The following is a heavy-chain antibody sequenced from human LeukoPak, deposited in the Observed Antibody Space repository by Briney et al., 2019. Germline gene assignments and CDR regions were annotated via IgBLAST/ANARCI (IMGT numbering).Heavy chain of an antibody. D-gene: IGHD3-22*01. Sequence: PSQTLSLTCTVSGASISSGGYYWSWIRQHPGKGLEWIGYIYYNGNTYYNPSLKSRLTISGDTSKNQFSLKLSSVTAADTAVYYCVRNFDSYNAFDIWGQGTMVTVSS. CDR1: GASISSGGYY. J-gene: IGHJ3*02. V-gene: IGHV4-31*03. CDR2: IYYNGNT. CDR3: VRNFDSYNAFDI.